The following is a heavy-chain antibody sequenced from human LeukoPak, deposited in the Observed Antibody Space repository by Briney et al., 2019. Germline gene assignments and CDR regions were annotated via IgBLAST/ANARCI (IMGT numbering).Heavy chain of an antibody. D-gene: IGHD3-22*01. J-gene: IGHJ4*02. CDR1: GDSISSYY. CDR2: IHTSGST. Sequence: SETLSLTCTVSGDSISSYYWSWIRQPAGKGLEWIRRIHTSGSTNYSPSLKSRVTMSVDTSKNQFSLKLISVTAADTAVYYCARHSSGAKFSFDYWGQGTLVSVSS. CDR3: ARHSSGAKFSFDY. V-gene: IGHV4-4*07.